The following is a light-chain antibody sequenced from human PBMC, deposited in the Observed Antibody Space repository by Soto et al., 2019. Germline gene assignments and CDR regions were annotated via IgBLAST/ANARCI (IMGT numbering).Light chain of an antibody. Sequence: QSVLTQPPSASGTPGQRVTISCSGSSSNIGSNYVFWYQQLPGTAPKLLIYRDNQRPSGVPDRFSGSKSGTSASLAISGLRSEDEADYYCAAWVVSLSGWVFGGGTKLTVL. CDR2: RDN. CDR3: AAWVVSLSGWV. CDR1: SSNIGSNY. J-gene: IGLJ3*02. V-gene: IGLV1-47*01.